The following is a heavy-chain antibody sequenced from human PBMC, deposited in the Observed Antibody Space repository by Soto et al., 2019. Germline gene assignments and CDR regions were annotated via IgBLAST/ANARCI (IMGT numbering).Heavy chain of an antibody. CDR3: ARGGGFFDY. CDR1: GFIISSYG. Sequence: PGGSLRLSCAASGFIISSYGMHWVRQAPGKGLEWLAVISYDGSNKFYGDSVKGRFTISRDNSKNTLYLQVNSLRAEDTAVYYCARGGGFFDYWGQGTLVTVSS. J-gene: IGHJ4*02. CDR2: ISYDGSNK. D-gene: IGHD3-10*01. V-gene: IGHV3-30*03.